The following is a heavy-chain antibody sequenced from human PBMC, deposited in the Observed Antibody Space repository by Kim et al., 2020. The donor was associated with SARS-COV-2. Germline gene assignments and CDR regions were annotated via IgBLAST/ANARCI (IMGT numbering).Heavy chain of an antibody. CDR2: IYYSGST. CDR1: GGSISSYY. D-gene: IGHD3-3*01. J-gene: IGHJ4*02. Sequence: SETLSLTCTVSGGSISSYYWSWIRQPPGKGLEWIGYIYYSGSTNYNPSLKSRVTISVDTSKNQFSLKLSSVTAADTAVYYCARGLSYYDFWSGYYTGASFDYWGQGTLVTVSS. CDR3: ARGLSYYDFWSGYYTGASFDY. V-gene: IGHV4-59*01.